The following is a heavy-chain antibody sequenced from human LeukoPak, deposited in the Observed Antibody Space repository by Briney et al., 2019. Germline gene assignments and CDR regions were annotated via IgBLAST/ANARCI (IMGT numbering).Heavy chain of an antibody. CDR2: INHSGST. J-gene: IGHJ3*02. CDR1: GGSFSGYY. V-gene: IGHV4-34*01. Sequence: SETLSLTCAVYGGSFSGYYWSWIRQPPGKGLEWIGEINHSGSTNYNPSLKSRVTISVDTSKNQFSLKLSSVTAADTAVYYCARDALRHDAFDIWGQGTMVTVSS. CDR3: ARDALRHDAFDI. D-gene: IGHD2-8*01.